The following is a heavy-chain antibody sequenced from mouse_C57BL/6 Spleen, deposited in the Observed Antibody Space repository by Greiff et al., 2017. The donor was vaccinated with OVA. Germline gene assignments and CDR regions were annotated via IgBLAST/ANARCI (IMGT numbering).Heavy chain of an antibody. V-gene: IGHV1-59*01. Sequence: QVQLKQPGAELVRPGTSVKLSCKASGYTFTSYWMHWVKQRPGQGLEWIGVIDPSDSYPNYNQKFKGKATLTVDTSSSTAYMQLSSLTSEDSAVYYDARSYYYGSSQRDAMDYWGQGTSVTVSS. D-gene: IGHD1-1*01. CDR1: GYTFTSYW. J-gene: IGHJ4*01. CDR3: ARSYYYGSSQRDAMDY. CDR2: IDPSDSYP.